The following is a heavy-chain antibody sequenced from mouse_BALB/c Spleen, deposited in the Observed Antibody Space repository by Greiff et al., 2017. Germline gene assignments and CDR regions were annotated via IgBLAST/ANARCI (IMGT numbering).Heavy chain of an antibody. V-gene: IGHV1-87*01. Sequence: QVQLQQSGAELARPGASVKLSCKASGYTFTSYWMQWVKQRPGQGLEWIGAIYPGDGDTRYTQKFKGKATLTADKSSSTAYMQLSSLASEDSAVYYCARRGIYYAMDYWGQGTSVTVSS. CDR3: ARRGIYYAMDY. CDR1: GYTFTSYW. J-gene: IGHJ4*01. CDR2: IYPGDGDT.